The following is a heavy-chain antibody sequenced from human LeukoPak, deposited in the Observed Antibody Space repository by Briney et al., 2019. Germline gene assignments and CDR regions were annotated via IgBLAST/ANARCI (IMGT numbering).Heavy chain of an antibody. Sequence: ASVKVSCKASGYTFTGHYMHWVRQAPGQGLEWMGWINPNSGGTNYAQKFQGRVTMTRDTSISTAHMELSRLKSDDTVVYYCARGSTSWDYYYGMDVWGQGTTVTVSS. J-gene: IGHJ6*02. CDR1: GYTFTGHY. V-gene: IGHV1-2*02. CDR3: ARGSTSWDYYYGMDV. D-gene: IGHD2-2*01. CDR2: INPNSGGT.